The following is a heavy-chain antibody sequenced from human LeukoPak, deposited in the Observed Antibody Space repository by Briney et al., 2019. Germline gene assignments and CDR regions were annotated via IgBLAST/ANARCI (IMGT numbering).Heavy chain of an antibody. D-gene: IGHD6-19*01. V-gene: IGHV3-11*06. J-gene: IGHJ4*02. CDR3: ARGRSRGWYYFDY. Sequence: NPGGSLRLSCAACGFTFSDYYMRWIRQAPGKGLEWVSYISSSSSHTSYADSVKGRFTISRDNAKNSLYLQMNSLRAEDTAVYYCARGRSRGWYYFDYWGQGTLVTVSS. CDR1: GFTFSDYY. CDR2: ISSSSSHT.